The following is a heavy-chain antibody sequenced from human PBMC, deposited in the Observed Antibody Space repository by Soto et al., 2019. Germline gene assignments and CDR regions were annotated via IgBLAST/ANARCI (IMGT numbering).Heavy chain of an antibody. CDR3: TRDPPGTGIDY. J-gene: IGHJ4*02. CDR1: GFTFSSYW. V-gene: IGHV3-74*01. CDR2: IKPDGSST. Sequence: EVQLVESGGGLVQPGGSLRLSCAVSGFTFSSYWMHWVRQAPGKGLVWVSRIKPDGSSTSYADSVKGRFTISRDNARNTLYLQMISLRAKDTAVYYCTRDPPGTGIDYWGQGTLVTVSS. D-gene: IGHD1-1*01.